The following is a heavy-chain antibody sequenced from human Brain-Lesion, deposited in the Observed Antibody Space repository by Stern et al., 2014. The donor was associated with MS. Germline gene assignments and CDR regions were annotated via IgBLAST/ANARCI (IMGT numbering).Heavy chain of an antibody. CDR1: GGSISSGGYY. J-gene: IGHJ6*02. CDR2: IFNSGST. CDR3: ARGRVVPGFQYYATDV. D-gene: IGHD2-2*01. Sequence: QVQLVESGPGLVKPSQTLSLSCTVSGGSISSGGYYWSWIRQPAGKGLEWIGRIFNSGSTSYNPSLKRRVTISINTSKNQFPLRLNSMTAADTAVYYCARGRVVPGFQYYATDVWGQGTTVIVSS. V-gene: IGHV4-61*02.